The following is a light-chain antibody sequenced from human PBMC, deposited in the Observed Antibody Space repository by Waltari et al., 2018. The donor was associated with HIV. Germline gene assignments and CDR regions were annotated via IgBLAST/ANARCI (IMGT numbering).Light chain of an antibody. Sequence: SYVLTQPPSVSVAPGQTARITCGGNNIERQSVYWYQQKPGQAPVLVVYDDSDRPSGSPERFSGSNSGNTATLTISRVEAGDEADYYWQVCDSNSDLLVFGGGTKLTVL. CDR3: QVCDSNSDLLV. J-gene: IGLJ3*02. V-gene: IGLV3-21*02. CDR2: DDS. CDR1: NIERQS.